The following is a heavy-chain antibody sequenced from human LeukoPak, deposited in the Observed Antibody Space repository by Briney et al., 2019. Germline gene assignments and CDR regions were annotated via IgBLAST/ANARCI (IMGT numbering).Heavy chain of an antibody. J-gene: IGHJ4*02. CDR2: IYHSGST. V-gene: IGHV4-38-2*02. D-gene: IGHD4-17*01. Sequence: SETLSLTCTVSGYSISSGYYWGWIRQPPGKGLEWIGSIYHSGSTYYNPSLKSRVTISVDTSKNQFSLKLSSVTAADTAVYYCAREPHHGDYDVGGQGTLVTVSS. CDR3: AREPHHGDYDV. CDR1: GYSISSGYY.